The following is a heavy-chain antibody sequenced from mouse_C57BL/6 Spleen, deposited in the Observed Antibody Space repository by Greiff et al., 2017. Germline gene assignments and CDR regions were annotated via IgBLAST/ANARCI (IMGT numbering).Heavy chain of an antibody. CDR3: TLYYGSSLGLAMDY. D-gene: IGHD1-1*01. CDR2: IDPEDGDT. Sequence: VQLKESGAELVRPGASVKLSCTASGFNIKDYYMHWVKQRPEQGLEWIGRIDPEDGDTEYAPQFQGKATMPADTSSNTAYLQLSSLTSEDTAVYYCTLYYGSSLGLAMDYWGQGTSVTVSS. J-gene: IGHJ4*01. V-gene: IGHV14-1*01. CDR1: GFNIKDYY.